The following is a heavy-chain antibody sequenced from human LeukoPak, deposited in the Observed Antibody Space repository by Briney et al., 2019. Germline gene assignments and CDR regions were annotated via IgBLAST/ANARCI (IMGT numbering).Heavy chain of an antibody. CDR1: GFTFSSYG. V-gene: IGHV3-30*02. Sequence: GGSLRLSCAASGFTFSSYGMHWVRQAPGKGLEWVSFIRYDGSNEYYADSVRGRFTISRDNSKNTLYLQMSSLKTEDTALYYCARAKYSANDYSDYWGQGTLVTVSS. J-gene: IGHJ4*02. D-gene: IGHD1-26*01. CDR2: IRYDGSNE. CDR3: ARAKYSANDYSDY.